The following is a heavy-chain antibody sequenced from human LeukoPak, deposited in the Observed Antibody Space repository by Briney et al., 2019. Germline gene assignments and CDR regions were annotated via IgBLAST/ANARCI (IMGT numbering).Heavy chain of an antibody. Sequence: ASVKVSCKASGGTFSSYAISWVRQAPGQGLEWMGRIIPILGIANYAQKFQGRVTITADKSTSTAYMELSSLRSEDTAVYYCARDAGYCSSTSCSSFDRWGRGTLVTVSS. CDR2: IIPILGIA. CDR3: ARDAGYCSSTSCSSFDR. CDR1: GGTFSSYA. J-gene: IGHJ5*02. D-gene: IGHD2-2*01. V-gene: IGHV1-69*04.